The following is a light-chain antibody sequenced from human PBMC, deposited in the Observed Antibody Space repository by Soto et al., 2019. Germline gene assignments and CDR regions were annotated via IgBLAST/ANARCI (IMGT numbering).Light chain of an antibody. V-gene: IGLV2-8*01. CDR2: EVS. CDR1: SSDVGGYNY. Sequence: LTQPPSASGSPGQSVTIPCTGTSSDVGGYNYVSWYQQHPGKAPKLMIYEVSKRPSGVPGRFSGSKSGNTASLTVSGLQAEDEADYYCSSYAGSNLGVFGTGTKVTVL. CDR3: SSYAGSNLGV. J-gene: IGLJ1*01.